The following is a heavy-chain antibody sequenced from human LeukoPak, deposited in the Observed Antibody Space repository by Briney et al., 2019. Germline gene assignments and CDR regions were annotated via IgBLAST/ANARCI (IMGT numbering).Heavy chain of an antibody. CDR2: ISGSGGST. CDR3: AKDSYGDYALYGLDV. Sequence: PGGSLRLSCAASGFTFSSYAMSWVRQAPGKGLEWVSAISGSGGSTYYADSVKGRFTISRDNSKNTLYPQMNSLRAEDTAVYYCAKDSYGDYALYGLDVWGQGTTVTVSS. J-gene: IGHJ6*02. CDR1: GFTFSSYA. V-gene: IGHV3-23*01. D-gene: IGHD4-17*01.